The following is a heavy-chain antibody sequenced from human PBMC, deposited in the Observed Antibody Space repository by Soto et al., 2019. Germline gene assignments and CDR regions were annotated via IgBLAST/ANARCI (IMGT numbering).Heavy chain of an antibody. D-gene: IGHD5-18*01. CDR3: ARALNSYGFSFLDY. CDR1: GFTFSSYS. Sequence: LRLSCAASGFTFSSYSMNWVRQAPGKGLEWVSSISSSSSYIYYADSVKGRLTISRDSAKNSLYLQMNSLRAEDTAVYYCARALNSYGFSFLDYWGQGTLVTVSS. CDR2: ISSSSSYI. V-gene: IGHV3-21*01. J-gene: IGHJ4*02.